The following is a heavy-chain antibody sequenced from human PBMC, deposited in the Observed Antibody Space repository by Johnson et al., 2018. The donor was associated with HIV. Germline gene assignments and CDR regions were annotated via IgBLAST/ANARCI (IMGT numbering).Heavy chain of an antibody. CDR1: GFTFSNAW. CDR2: IRSKANSYAT. V-gene: IGHV3-73*01. CDR3: ARDGPWLQAQRDAFDV. J-gene: IGHJ3*01. D-gene: IGHD5-24*01. Sequence: EMQLVESGGGLVKPGGSLRLSCAASGFTFSNAWMSWVRQAPGKGLEWVGRIRSKANSYATAYAASVKGRFPIPRDESKNTAYLQINSLRAEDTAVYYCARDGPWLQAQRDAFDVWGRGTMVTVSS.